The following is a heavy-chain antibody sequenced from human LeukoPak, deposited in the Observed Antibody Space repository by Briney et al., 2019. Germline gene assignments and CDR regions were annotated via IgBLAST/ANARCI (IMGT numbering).Heavy chain of an antibody. CDR2: ISYDGSNK. CDR3: AKDSPHCSGGSCYLGIRY. V-gene: IGHV3-30*18. D-gene: IGHD2-15*01. CDR1: GFTFSSYG. J-gene: IGHJ4*02. Sequence: GGSLRLSCAASGFTFSSYGMHWVRQAPGKGLEWVAVISYDGSNKYYADSVKGRFTISRDNSKNTLYLQMNSLRAEDTAVYYCAKDSPHCSGGSCYLGIRYWGQGTLVTVSS.